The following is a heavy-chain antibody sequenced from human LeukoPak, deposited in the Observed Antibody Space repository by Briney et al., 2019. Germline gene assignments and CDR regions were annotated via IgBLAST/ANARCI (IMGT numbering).Heavy chain of an antibody. V-gene: IGHV3-74*01. CDR1: GFTFSLYW. Sequence: PGGSLRLSCAASGFTFSLYWMHWVRQGPGKGLMWVSRLNEDGTTADYADSVKGRFTMSRDNAKGKVFLEMRSLTAEDTAIYFCVRERIYYSDLAYKERENFDPWGRGTLVTVSS. J-gene: IGHJ5*02. D-gene: IGHD1-26*01. CDR3: VRERIYYSDLAYKERENFDP. CDR2: LNEDGTTA.